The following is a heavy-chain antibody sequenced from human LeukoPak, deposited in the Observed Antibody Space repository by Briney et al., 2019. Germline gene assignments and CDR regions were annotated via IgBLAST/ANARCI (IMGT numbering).Heavy chain of an antibody. Sequence: GASVKVSCKASGYTFTGYYMHWVQQAPGQGLEWMGWINPNSGGTNYAQKFQGRVTMTRDTSISTAYMELSRLRSDDTAVYYCARVPVGRVEVPAAMLDYWGQGTLVTVSS. D-gene: IGHD2-2*01. CDR1: GYTFTGYY. V-gene: IGHV1-2*02. CDR3: ARVPVGRVEVPAAMLDY. CDR2: INPNSGGT. J-gene: IGHJ4*02.